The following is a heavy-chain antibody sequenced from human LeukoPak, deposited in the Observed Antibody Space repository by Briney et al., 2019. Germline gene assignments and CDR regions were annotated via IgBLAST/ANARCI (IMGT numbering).Heavy chain of an antibody. Sequence: GGSLRLSCAASGFTFSSYAMHWVRQAPGKGLEWVAVISYDGSNKYYADSVKGRFTISRDNSKNTLYLQMNSLRAEDTAVYYCARDLVAVRTLDAFDIWGQGTMVTVSS. CDR2: ISYDGSNK. CDR1: GFTFSSYA. D-gene: IGHD3-10*01. J-gene: IGHJ3*02. V-gene: IGHV3-30*04. CDR3: ARDLVAVRTLDAFDI.